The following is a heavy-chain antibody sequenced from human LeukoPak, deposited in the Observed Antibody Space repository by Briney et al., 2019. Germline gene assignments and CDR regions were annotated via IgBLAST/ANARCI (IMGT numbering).Heavy chain of an antibody. J-gene: IGHJ6*04. CDR1: GGSVSSDSYF. Sequence: SQTLSLTCSVSGGSVSSDSYFWTWIRQPPGKGLEYIGYIHDRGSTDNNPSLKSRVTISVDTSKNQFSLKLSSVTAADTAVYYCARGILKCSGGNCYYYGMGVWGKGTTVTVST. D-gene: IGHD2-15*01. V-gene: IGHV4-61*01. CDR3: ARGILKCSGGNCYYYGMGV. CDR2: IHDRGST.